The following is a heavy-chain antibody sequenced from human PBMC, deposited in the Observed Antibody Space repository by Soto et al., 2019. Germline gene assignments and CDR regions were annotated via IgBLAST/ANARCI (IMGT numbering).Heavy chain of an antibody. CDR3: ASPLSPQYSSGSFDY. V-gene: IGHV1-18*01. D-gene: IGHD6-19*01. J-gene: IGHJ4*02. CDR2: INTYNGNT. CDR1: GYTFTNYG. Sequence: ASVKVSCKAPGYTFTNYGISWVRQAPGQGLEWMGWINTYNGNTNHAQKLQGRVTMTTDTSTSTAYMELRSLRSDDTAVYYCASPLSPQYSSGSFDYWGQGTLVTVSS.